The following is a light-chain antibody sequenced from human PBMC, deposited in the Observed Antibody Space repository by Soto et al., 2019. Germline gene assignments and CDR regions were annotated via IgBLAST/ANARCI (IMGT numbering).Light chain of an antibody. CDR3: QQYTGSPRT. V-gene: IGKV3-20*01. CDR2: DAS. Sequence: IELTRSPVTPSCSPRATPNPPCQGSQRGSSRSLAWYQQKPGQAPRLLISDASNRAADIPDRFSGSGSGTDFTLTINRLEPEDFAVYYCQQYTGSPRTFGQGTKVDIK. CDR1: QRGSSRS. J-gene: IGKJ1*01.